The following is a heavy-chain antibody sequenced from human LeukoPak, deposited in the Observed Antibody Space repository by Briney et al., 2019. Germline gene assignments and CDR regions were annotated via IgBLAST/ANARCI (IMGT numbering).Heavy chain of an antibody. CDR3: ARQVQLVEFDY. Sequence: SETLSLTCTVSGGSISNDYWSWIRQPPGKGLEWIGYISDIGRTNYNASLKSRITISRDTSKNLFSLKVNSVTAADTAVYYYARQVQLVEFDYWGQGTLVTVSS. CDR1: GGSISNDY. V-gene: IGHV4-59*08. D-gene: IGHD6-13*01. CDR2: ISDIGRT. J-gene: IGHJ4*02.